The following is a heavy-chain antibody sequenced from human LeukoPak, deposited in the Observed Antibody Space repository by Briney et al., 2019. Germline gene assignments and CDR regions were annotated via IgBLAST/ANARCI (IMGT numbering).Heavy chain of an antibody. CDR2: MSPNSGNT. V-gene: IGHV1-8*03. CDR3: ARMERIGFDNWFDP. D-gene: IGHD1-1*01. J-gene: IGHJ5*02. CDR1: GYTFTSYD. Sequence: ASVKVSCKASGYTFTSYDINWVRQAIGQGLEWMGWMSPNSGNTGYAQKFQGRVTISRNTSISTAYMELSSLRSEDTAVYYCARMERIGFDNWFDPWGQGTLVTVSS.